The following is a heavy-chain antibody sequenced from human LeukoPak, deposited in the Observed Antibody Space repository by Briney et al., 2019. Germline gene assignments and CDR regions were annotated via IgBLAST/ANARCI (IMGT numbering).Heavy chain of an antibody. CDR3: ARLTQWLAEEDY. D-gene: IGHD6-19*01. CDR1: GGSISSYY. CDR2: IYYSGST. Sequence: KPSETLSLTCTVSGGSISSYYWSWIRQPPGKGLEWIGYIYYSGSTNYNPSLKSRVTISVDTSKNQFSLKLSSVTAADTAVYYCARLTQWLAEEDYWGQGTLVTVSS. J-gene: IGHJ4*02. V-gene: IGHV4-59*01.